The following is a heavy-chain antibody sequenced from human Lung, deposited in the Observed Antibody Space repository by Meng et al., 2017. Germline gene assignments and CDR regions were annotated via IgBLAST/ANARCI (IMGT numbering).Heavy chain of an antibody. CDR2: TSTYNSNR. J-gene: IGHJ4*02. V-gene: IGHV1-18*01. D-gene: IGHD2-2*01. CDR1: GYSFTNYG. CDR3: ARGRHCSSTTCYLSDS. Sequence: QVHLVQSGPEVRKPGASVKVSCQASGYSFTNYGINWVRQAPGKGLEWMGWTSTYNSNRNYAQSLQGRVTMTTDTSTTTAYMKLRSLTFDDTAVYYCARGRHCSSTTCYLSDSWGQGTLVTVSS.